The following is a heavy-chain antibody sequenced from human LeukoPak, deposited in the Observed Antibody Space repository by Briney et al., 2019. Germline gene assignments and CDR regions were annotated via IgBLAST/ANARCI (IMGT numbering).Heavy chain of an antibody. CDR3: TTPFPRYYDSSGYCH. CDR2: IKSKTDGGTT. J-gene: IGHJ4*02. CDR1: GFTFNNAW. V-gene: IGHV3-15*01. Sequence: GGSLRLSCAASGFTFNNAWMSWVRQAPGKGLEWVGRIKSKTDGGTTDYAAPVKGRFTISRDDSKNTLFLQMNSLKTEDTAVYYCTTPFPRYYDSSGYCHWAQGTPVTVSS. D-gene: IGHD3-22*01.